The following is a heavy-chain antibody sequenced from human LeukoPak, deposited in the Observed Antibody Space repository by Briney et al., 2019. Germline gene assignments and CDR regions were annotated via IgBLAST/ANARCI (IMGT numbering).Heavy chain of an antibody. Sequence: GGSLRLSCTASGFTVSSNYMSWVRQAPGKGLEWVSVIYSGGSTYYADSVKGRFTISRDNSKNTLYLQMNSLRAEDTAVYYCAKGLGGYFYDSSGYPSTAGGGPFDIWGQGTMVTVSS. J-gene: IGHJ3*02. V-gene: IGHV3-66*02. CDR2: IYSGGST. CDR3: AKGLGGYFYDSSGYPSTAGGGPFDI. D-gene: IGHD3-22*01. CDR1: GFTVSSNY.